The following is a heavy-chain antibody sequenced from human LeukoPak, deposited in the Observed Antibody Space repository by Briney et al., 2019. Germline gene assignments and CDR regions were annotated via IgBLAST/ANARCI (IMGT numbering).Heavy chain of an antibody. J-gene: IGHJ5*02. D-gene: IGHD2-15*01. CDR2: IYYSGST. CDR3: ARHHVVVVAATTENWFDP. V-gene: IGHV4-39*01. CDR1: GGSISRSNYY. Sequence: SETLSLTCTVSGGSISRSNYYWGWIRQPPGKGLEWIGSIYYSGSTYYNPSLKSRVTISVDTSKNQFSLKLSSVTAADTAVYYCARHHVVVVAATTENWFDPWGQGTLVTVSS.